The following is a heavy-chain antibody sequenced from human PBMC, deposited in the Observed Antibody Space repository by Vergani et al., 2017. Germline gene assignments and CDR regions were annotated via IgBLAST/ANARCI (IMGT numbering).Heavy chain of an antibody. J-gene: IGHJ4*02. D-gene: IGHD6-19*01. Sequence: QVQLVQSGAEVKKPGASVMVSCRASGYIFTNYAFSWVRQAPGQGLEWMGGVSPYNGNTNYAQKPQGRVTMTTGTSTSTAYMELRILRSDDTAVYYCAXYWGIAVAGKDINPLDYWGQGTLVTVSS. V-gene: IGHV1-18*01. CDR1: GYIFTNYA. CDR2: VSPYNGNT. CDR3: AXYWGIAVAGKDINPLDY.